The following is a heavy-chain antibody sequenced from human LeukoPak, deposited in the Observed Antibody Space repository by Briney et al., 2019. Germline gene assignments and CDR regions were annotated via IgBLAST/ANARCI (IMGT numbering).Heavy chain of an antibody. J-gene: IGHJ4*02. CDR2: IYHSGST. CDR1: GGSISSSSYY. CDR3: ARRLRWNFDY. V-gene: IGHV4-39*07. Sequence: PSETLSLTCTVSGGSISSSSYYWGWIRQPPGKGLEWIGEIYHSGSTNYNPSLKSRVTISVDKSKNQFSLKLSSVTAADTAVYYCARRLRWNFDYWGQGTLVTVFS. D-gene: IGHD4-23*01.